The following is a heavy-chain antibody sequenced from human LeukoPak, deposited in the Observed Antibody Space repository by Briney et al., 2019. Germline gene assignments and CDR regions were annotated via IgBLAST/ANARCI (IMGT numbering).Heavy chain of an antibody. D-gene: IGHD2-21*01. CDR2: IWYDGSNQ. Sequence: GGSLRLSCAASGFTFSNYSMHWVRQAPGKGLEWVAFIWYDGSNQYYADSVKGRFTISRDNSKNTVSLQMNSLRVEDTAAHYCARGSCGSDTCDDYWGQGTLVTVSS. CDR1: GFTFSNYS. CDR3: ARGSCGSDTCDDY. J-gene: IGHJ4*02. V-gene: IGHV3-33*01.